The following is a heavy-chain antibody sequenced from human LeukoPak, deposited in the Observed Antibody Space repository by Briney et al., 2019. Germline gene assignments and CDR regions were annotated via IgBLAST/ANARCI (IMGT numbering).Heavy chain of an antibody. CDR1: GGSISSSSYY. J-gene: IGHJ4*02. V-gene: IGHV4-39*07. CDR3: ARESSGYYYFDY. CDR2: IYYSGST. Sequence: PSETLSLTCTVSGGSISSSSYYWGWIRQPPGKGLEWIGSIYYSGSTYYNPSLKSRVTISVDTSKNQFSLKLSSVTAADTAVYYCARESSGYYYFDYWGQGTLVTVSS. D-gene: IGHD3-22*01.